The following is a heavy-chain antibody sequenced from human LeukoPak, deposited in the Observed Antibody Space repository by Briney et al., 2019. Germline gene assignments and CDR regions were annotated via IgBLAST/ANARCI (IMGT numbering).Heavy chain of an antibody. V-gene: IGHV3-23*01. CDR1: GFTFSSYG. Sequence: SGGSLRLSCAASGFTFSSYGMSWVRQAPGKGLEWVSAISGSGGSTYYADSVKGRFTISRDNSKNTLYLQMNSLRAEDTAVCYCAKRTHGYVDYWGQGTLVTVSS. D-gene: IGHD2-2*01. J-gene: IGHJ4*02. CDR2: ISGSGGST. CDR3: AKRTHGYVDY.